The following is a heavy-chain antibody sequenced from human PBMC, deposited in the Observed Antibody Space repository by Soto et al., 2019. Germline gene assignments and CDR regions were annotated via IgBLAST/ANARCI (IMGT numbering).Heavy chain of an antibody. Sequence: GGSLRLSCAASGFTFSSYWMSWVRQAPGKGLEWVANIKQDGSEKYYVDSVKGRFTISRDNAKNSLYLQMNSLRAEDTAVYYCAIDSRSGYSFSDYYYYGMDVWGQGTTVTVSS. CDR1: GFTFSSYW. J-gene: IGHJ6*02. CDR3: AIDSRSGYSFSDYYYYGMDV. V-gene: IGHV3-7*05. D-gene: IGHD5-18*01. CDR2: IKQDGSEK.